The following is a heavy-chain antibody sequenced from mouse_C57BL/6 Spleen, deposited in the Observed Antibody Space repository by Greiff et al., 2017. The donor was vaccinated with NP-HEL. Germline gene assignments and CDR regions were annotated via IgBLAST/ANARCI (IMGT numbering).Heavy chain of an antibody. Sequence: EVQLQQSGAELVRPGASVKLSCTASGFNIKDDYMHWVKQRPEQGLEWIGWIDPENGDTEYASKFQGKATITADTSSNTAYLQLSSLTSEDTAVYYCTTGFITTVVGYAMDYWGQGTSVTVSS. D-gene: IGHD1-1*01. J-gene: IGHJ4*01. CDR3: TTGFITTVVGYAMDY. CDR2: IDPENGDT. CDR1: GFNIKDDY. V-gene: IGHV14-4*01.